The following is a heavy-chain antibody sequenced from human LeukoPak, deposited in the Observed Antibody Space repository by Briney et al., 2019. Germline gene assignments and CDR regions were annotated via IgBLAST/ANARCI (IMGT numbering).Heavy chain of an antibody. CDR1: GGTFSSYA. D-gene: IGHD6-6*01. J-gene: IGHJ3*01. CDR3: ARPRYSSSFNKARNPLFN. Sequence: ASVNVSCKASGGTFSSYAISWVRQAPGQGLEWMGIINPSGGSTSYAQKFQGRVTMTRDTSTSTVYMELSSLRSEDTAVYYCARPRYSSSFNKARNPLFNWGQGTMVTVSS. V-gene: IGHV1-46*01. CDR2: INPSGGST.